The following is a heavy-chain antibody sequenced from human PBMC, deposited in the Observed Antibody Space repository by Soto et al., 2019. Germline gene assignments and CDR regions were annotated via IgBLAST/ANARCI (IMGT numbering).Heavy chain of an antibody. D-gene: IGHD6-19*01. CDR1: GYTFTSYY. J-gene: IGHJ4*02. CDR3: ARDRSLGGWEEGLDY. Sequence: GASVKVSCKASGYTFTSYYMHWVRQAPGQGLEWMGIINPSGGSTSYAQKFQGRVTMTRDTSTSTVYMELSSLRSEDTAVYYCARDRSLGGWEEGLDYWGQGTLVTVSS. V-gene: IGHV1-46*01. CDR2: INPSGGST.